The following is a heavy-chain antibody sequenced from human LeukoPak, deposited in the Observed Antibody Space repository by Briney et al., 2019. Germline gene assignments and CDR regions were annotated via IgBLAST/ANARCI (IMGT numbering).Heavy chain of an antibody. CDR1: GGTLSSYA. D-gene: IGHD3-10*01. Sequence: SVKVSCKASGGTLSSYAISWVRQAPGQGLEWMGRIIPILGIANYAQKFQGRVTITADKSTSTAYMELSSLRSEDTAVYYCARDYYGSGGYSHWGQGTLVTVSS. CDR2: IIPILGIA. V-gene: IGHV1-69*04. CDR3: ARDYYGSGGYSH. J-gene: IGHJ4*02.